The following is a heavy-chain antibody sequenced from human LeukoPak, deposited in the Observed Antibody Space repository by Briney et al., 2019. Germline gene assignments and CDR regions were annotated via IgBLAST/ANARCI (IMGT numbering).Heavy chain of an antibody. CDR2: INPNSGGT. CDR1: GYRFTGYY. D-gene: IGHD5-24*01. J-gene: IGHJ4*02. Sequence: ASVKVSCKASGYRFTGYYMHWVRPAPGQGLEWMGWINPNSGGTNYAQKFQDRVTMTRDTSINTAYMELSRLRSDDTAVYYCAREMATAHTTPYYWGQGTLVTVSS. CDR3: AREMATAHTTPYY. V-gene: IGHV1-2*02.